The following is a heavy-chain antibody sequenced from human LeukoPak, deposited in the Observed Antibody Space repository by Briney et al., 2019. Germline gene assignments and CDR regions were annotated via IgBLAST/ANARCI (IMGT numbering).Heavy chain of an antibody. CDR2: MKHDGST. CDR3: ARRFRSSSWYALYYYYMDV. J-gene: IGHJ6*03. V-gene: IGHV4-34*01. D-gene: IGHD6-13*01. Sequence: SETLSLTCAVYGGSFSGDFWSWIRQSPGKGLEWRGEMKHDGSTTYNPSLESRVTISVDTSKNQFSLKLSSVTAADTAVYYCARRFRSSSWYALYYYYMDVWGKGTTVTISS. CDR1: GGSFSGDF.